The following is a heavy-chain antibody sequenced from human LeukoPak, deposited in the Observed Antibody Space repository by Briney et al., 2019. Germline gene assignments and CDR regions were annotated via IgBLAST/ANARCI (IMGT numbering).Heavy chain of an antibody. J-gene: IGHJ4*02. D-gene: IGHD1-26*01. CDR3: VRGKWENYFDY. CDR1: GFTFSNYW. Sequence: GGSLRLSCAASGFTFSNYWMHWVRQAPGKGLVWVSRINSDGSSTSYVDSVKGRFTISRDNAKNTVYLQMNSLRAEDTAVYYCVRGKWENYFDYWGQGTLVTVSS. CDR2: INSDGSST. V-gene: IGHV3-74*01.